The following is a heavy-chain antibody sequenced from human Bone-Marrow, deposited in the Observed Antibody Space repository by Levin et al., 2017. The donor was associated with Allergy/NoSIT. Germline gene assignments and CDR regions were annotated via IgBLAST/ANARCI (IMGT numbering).Heavy chain of an antibody. V-gene: IGHV7-4-1*02. Sequence: ASVKVSCKASGHTFTTYGMIWVRQAPGQGLEWMGWINTNTGNPTYAQGFTGRFVFSLDTSVSTAYLQITSLKAEDTALYYCARIGTLRGYSFGSDYWGQGTLVTVSS. J-gene: IGHJ4*02. CDR3: ARIGTLRGYSFGSDY. D-gene: IGHD5-18*01. CDR2: INTNTGNP. CDR1: GHTFTTYG.